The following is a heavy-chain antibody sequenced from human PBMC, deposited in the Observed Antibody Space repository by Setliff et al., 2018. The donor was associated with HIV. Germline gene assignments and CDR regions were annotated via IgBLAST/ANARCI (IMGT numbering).Heavy chain of an antibody. Sequence: PSETLSLTCTVSGGSISSYYWSWIRQPAGKGLEWIGRIYTSGSTNYNPSLKSRVAISVDTSRSRVSLRSEDTAIYYCARDGGPGSGWGDYSYYFSMDVWGKGTTVTVSS. CDR2: IYTSGST. J-gene: IGHJ6*03. CDR1: GGSISSYY. V-gene: IGHV4-4*07. CDR3: ARDGGPGSGWGDYSYYFSMDV. D-gene: IGHD6-19*01.